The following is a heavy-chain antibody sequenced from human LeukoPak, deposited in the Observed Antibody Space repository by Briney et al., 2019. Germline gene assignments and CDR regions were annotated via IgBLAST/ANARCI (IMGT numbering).Heavy chain of an antibody. D-gene: IGHD1-14*01. V-gene: IGHV3-23*01. J-gene: IGHJ4*02. CDR2: ISGSGGST. CDR3: AKDTWRPD. Sequence: ETLSLTCTVSGGSVSSGSYYWSWVRQAPGKGLEWVSAISGSGGSTYYADSVKGRFTISRDNSKNTMYLRMNSLRAEDTAVYYCAKDTWRPDWGQGTLVTVSS. CDR1: GGSVSSGSYY.